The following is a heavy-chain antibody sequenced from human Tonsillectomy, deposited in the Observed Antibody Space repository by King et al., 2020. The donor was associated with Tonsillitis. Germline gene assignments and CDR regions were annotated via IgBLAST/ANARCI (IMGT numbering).Heavy chain of an antibody. D-gene: IGHD6-19*01. J-gene: IGHJ4*02. CDR1: GFTFSSYG. CDR2: ISYDGNNK. CDR3: AKGHSSGWFYFDS. V-gene: IGHV3-30*18. Sequence: VQLVESGGGVVQPGRSLRLSCAASGFTFSSYGMHWVRQAPGKGLEWVAVISYDGNNKYNAGSVKGRFTISRDNSKNKLYLQMNSLRGEDTAGDYCAKGHSSGWFYFDSWGQGTLVTVSS.